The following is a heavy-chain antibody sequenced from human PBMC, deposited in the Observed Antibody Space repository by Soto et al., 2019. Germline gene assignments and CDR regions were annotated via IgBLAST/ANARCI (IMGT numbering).Heavy chain of an antibody. CDR1: VFSITIGCYY. CDR2: IYYSGST. Sequence: SXSLACTVSVFSITIGCYYWSWILDHPWNGLDWIGYIYYSGSTYYNPSLKSRVTISVDTDKNQFSLKMSSVTAADTAVYYCARDILENIGSGRKTTYGMDVWGQGTTVTVYS. V-gene: IGHV4-31*03. CDR3: ARDILENIGSGRKTTYGMDV. D-gene: IGHD3-10*01. J-gene: IGHJ6*01.